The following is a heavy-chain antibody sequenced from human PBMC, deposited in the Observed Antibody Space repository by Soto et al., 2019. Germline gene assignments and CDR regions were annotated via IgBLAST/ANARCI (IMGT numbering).Heavy chain of an antibody. J-gene: IGHJ4*02. CDR2: IYYIGST. CDR3: ASRGSRSWYGY. Sequence: QLQLQESGPGLVKPSETLSLTCTVSGGSISSSSYYWGWIRQPPGKGLEWIGSIYYIGSTYYNPSLKSRVTISVDTSKTQFSLKLSSVTAADTAVYHCASRGSRSWYGYWGQGTLVTVSS. V-gene: IGHV4-39*01. D-gene: IGHD6-13*01. CDR1: GGSISSSSYY.